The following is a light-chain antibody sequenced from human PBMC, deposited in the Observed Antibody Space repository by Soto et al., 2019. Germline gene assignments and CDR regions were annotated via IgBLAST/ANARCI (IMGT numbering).Light chain of an antibody. J-gene: IGKJ1*01. CDR1: QNIYSY. V-gene: IGKV1-39*01. CDR3: LQSYSIV. CDR2: AAS. Sequence: DIQMTQSPSSLSASVGDRVTITCRTSQNIYSYLNWYQQKPGKAPKLLIYAASSLHSGVPSRFSGSGSGTDFTLTIGGLQPEDFATYYCLQSYSIVFGQGTKVEIK.